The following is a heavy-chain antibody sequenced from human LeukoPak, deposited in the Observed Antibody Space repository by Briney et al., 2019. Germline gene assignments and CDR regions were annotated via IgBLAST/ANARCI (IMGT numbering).Heavy chain of an antibody. CDR3: ARNSSSRKPYFDY. Sequence: GASLRLSCAASGFTFSSYWMSWVRQAPGKGLEWVANIKQDGSEKYYVDSVKGRFTISRDNAKNSLYLQMNSLRAEDTAVYYCARNSSSRKPYFDYWGQGTLVTVSS. J-gene: IGHJ4*02. CDR2: IKQDGSEK. V-gene: IGHV3-7*01. CDR1: GFTFSSYW. D-gene: IGHD6-13*01.